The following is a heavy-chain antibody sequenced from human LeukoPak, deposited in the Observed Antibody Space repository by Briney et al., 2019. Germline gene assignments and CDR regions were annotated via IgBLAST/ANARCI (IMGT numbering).Heavy chain of an antibody. Sequence: ASVKVSCKASGGTFSSYAISWVRQAPGQGLEWMGGIIPIFGTANYARKFQGRVTITADESTSTAYMELSSLRSEDTAVYYCARDLRDYYDSSGYYGDYWGQGTLVTVSS. V-gene: IGHV1-69*13. J-gene: IGHJ4*02. CDR3: ARDLRDYYDSSGYYGDY. D-gene: IGHD3-22*01. CDR2: IIPIFGTA. CDR1: GGTFSSYA.